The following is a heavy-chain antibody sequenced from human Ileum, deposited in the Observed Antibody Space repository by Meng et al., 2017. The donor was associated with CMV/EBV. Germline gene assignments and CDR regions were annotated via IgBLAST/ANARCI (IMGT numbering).Heavy chain of an antibody. D-gene: IGHD3-3*01. Sequence: GESLKISCAASGFTFSSFVMSWVRQAPGKGLEWVSGISVSGVSTYYADSVKGRFTISRDDSKNTLYLQMNSLRADDTAVYYCAKVGDTISGDYWGQGTLVTVSS. V-gene: IGHV3-23*01. CDR1: GFTFSSFV. CDR3: AKVGDTISGDY. CDR2: ISVSGVST. J-gene: IGHJ4*02.